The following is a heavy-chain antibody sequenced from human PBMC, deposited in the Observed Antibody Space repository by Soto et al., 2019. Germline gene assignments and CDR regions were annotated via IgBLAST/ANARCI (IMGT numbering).Heavy chain of an antibody. CDR3: AREEFYYDSSGYFPN. D-gene: IGHD3-22*01. CDR1: GFTFSSYS. CDR2: ISSSSSTI. V-gene: IGHV3-48*02. J-gene: IGHJ4*02. Sequence: GGSLRLSCAASGFTFSSYSMNWVRQAPGKGLEWVSYISSSSSTIYYADSVKGRFTISRDNAKNSLYLQMNSLRDEDTAVYYCAREEFYYDSSGYFPNWGQGTLVTAPQ.